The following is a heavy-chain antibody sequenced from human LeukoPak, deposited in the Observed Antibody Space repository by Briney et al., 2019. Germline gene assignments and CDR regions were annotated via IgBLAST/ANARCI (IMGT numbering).Heavy chain of an antibody. J-gene: IGHJ4*02. D-gene: IGHD6-13*01. V-gene: IGHV4-59*08. CDR2: IFYSGCP. CDR3: ARVGHIAAAGTYDY. Sequence: SETQSLICTVSGGLLSSYHWSWIRQPPGKGLEGIADIFYSGCPDYNPALMSLFTISFDTSKNQFSLKLSSVAAADTAVYCWARVGHIAAAGTYDYWGQGTLVTVSS. CDR1: GGLLSSYH.